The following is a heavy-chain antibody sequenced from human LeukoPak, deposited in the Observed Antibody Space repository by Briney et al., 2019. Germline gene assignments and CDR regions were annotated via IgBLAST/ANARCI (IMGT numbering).Heavy chain of an antibody. J-gene: IGHJ4*02. V-gene: IGHV4-39*01. D-gene: IGHD5-12*01. CDR1: GGSISSSSYY. CDR3: AGQYNSGYGLPFDY. CDR2: IYYSGNT. Sequence: SETLSLTCTVSGGSISSSSYYWGWIRQPPGKGLEWIGSIYYSGNTYYNPSLKSRVTMSVDTSKNQFSLKLNSVTAADTAVYYCAGQYNSGYGLPFDYWGQGTLVTVSS.